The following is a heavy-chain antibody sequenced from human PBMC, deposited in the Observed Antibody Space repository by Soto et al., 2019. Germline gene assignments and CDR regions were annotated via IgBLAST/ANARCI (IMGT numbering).Heavy chain of an antibody. Sequence: GESLKISCQCSGYTFSNFWIAWVRQLPGKGLEWMGIIYPGDYETRYSPSFHGMVTISADRSIGTAYLQWSSLEASDSAFYFCARSPRSSPYFDYWGQGALVTVSS. CDR2: IYPGDYET. V-gene: IGHV5-51*01. J-gene: IGHJ4*02. CDR3: ARSPRSSPYFDY. CDR1: GYTFSNFW. D-gene: IGHD6-13*01.